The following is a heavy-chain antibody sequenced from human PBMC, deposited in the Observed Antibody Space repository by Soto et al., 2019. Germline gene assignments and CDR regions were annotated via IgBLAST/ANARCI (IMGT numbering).Heavy chain of an antibody. J-gene: IGHJ5*02. CDR2: IYYSGST. V-gene: IGHV4-39*01. CDR1: GGSISSSSYY. CDR3: ARHFKYGSGSYYNPNWFDP. Sequence: QLQLQESGPGLVKPSETLSLTCTVSGGSISSSSYYWGWIRQPPGKGLEWIGSIYYSGSTYYNPSLKSRVTISVDTAKNPFSLKLSSVTAADTAVYYCARHFKYGSGSYYNPNWFDPWGQGTLVTVSS. D-gene: IGHD3-10*01.